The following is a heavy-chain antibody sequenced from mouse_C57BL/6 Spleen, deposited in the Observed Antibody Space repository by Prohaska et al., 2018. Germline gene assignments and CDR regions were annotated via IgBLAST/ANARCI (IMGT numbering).Heavy chain of an antibody. J-gene: IGHJ2*01. D-gene: IGHD2-5*01. CDR3: ARGNYYSNYVDY. CDR1: GYTFTDYY. CDR2: INPNNVGI. V-gene: IGHV1-26*01. Sequence: EVQLQQSGPELVKPGASVKISCKASGYTFTDYYMNWVKQSHGKSLEWIGDINPNNVGISYNQKFKGKATLTVDKSSSTAYMELRSLTSEDSAVYYCARGNYYSNYVDYWGQGTTLTVSS.